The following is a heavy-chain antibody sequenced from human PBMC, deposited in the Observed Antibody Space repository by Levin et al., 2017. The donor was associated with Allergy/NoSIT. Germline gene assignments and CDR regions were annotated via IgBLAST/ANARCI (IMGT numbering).Heavy chain of an antibody. CDR2: ISYDGSNK. D-gene: IGHD4-23*01. CDR1: GFTFSSYA. J-gene: IGHJ4*02. CDR3: ARGGGDYGGNRYYFDY. V-gene: IGHV3-30*04. Sequence: LSLTCAASGFTFSSYAMHWVRQAPGKGLEWVAVISYDGSNKYYADSVKGRFTISRDNSKNTLYLQMNSLRAEDTAVYYCARGGGDYGGNRYYFDYWGQGTLVTVSS.